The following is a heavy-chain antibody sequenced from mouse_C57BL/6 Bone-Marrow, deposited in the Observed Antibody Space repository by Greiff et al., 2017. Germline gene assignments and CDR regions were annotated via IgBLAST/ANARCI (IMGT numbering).Heavy chain of an antibody. CDR3: ARGHYDYLFAY. V-gene: IGHV1-82*01. CDR2: IYPGDGDT. CDR1: GYAFSSSW. Sequence: QVQLQQSGPELVQPGASVKISCKASGYAFSSSWMNWVKQRPGKGLEWIGRIYPGDGDTNYNGKYQGKATLTADKTTSKAYMKLSSLTSEDSAVYFCARGHYDYLFAYWGQGALVTVSA. J-gene: IGHJ3*01. D-gene: IGHD2-4*01.